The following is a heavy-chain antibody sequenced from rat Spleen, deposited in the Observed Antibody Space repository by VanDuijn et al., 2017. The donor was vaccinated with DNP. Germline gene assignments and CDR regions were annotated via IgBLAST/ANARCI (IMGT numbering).Heavy chain of an antibody. V-gene: IGHV5-7*01. CDR1: GFTLSDYA. D-gene: IGHD1-11*01. CDR3: ARRGYGGRGFFDY. CDR2: ISYDVTRT. Sequence: EVQLVESGGASVQPGRSLKLSCAASGFTLSDYAMVWVRQAPKKGLEWVATISYDVTRTYYRDSVKGRFTISRDNAKSTLNLQMDSLRSEDTATYYCARRGYGGRGFFDYWGQGVMVTVSS. J-gene: IGHJ2*01.